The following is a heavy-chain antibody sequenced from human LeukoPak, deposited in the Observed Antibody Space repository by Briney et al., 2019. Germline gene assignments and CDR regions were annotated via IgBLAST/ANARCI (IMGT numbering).Heavy chain of an antibody. Sequence: GRSLRLSCAASGFTFSSYAMHWVRQAPGKGLEWVAVISYDGSNKYYADSVKGRFTISRDNSKNTLYLQVNSLRAEDTAVYYCAVRRQGFFDYWGQGTLVTVSS. CDR1: GFTFSSYA. CDR2: ISYDGSNK. J-gene: IGHJ4*02. CDR3: AVRRQGFFDY. V-gene: IGHV3-30*04.